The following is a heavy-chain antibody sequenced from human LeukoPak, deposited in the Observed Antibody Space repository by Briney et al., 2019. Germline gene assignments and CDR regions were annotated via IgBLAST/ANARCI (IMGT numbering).Heavy chain of an antibody. CDR3: AKDEYYYDSSGYY. V-gene: IGHV3-23*01. CDR1: GFTFSSYA. Sequence: GGSLRLSCTASGFTFSSYAMSWVRQAPGKGLEWVSAISGSGGSTYYADSVKGRFTISRDNSKNTLYLQMNSLRAEDTAVYYCAKDEYYYDSSGYYWGQGTLVTVSS. D-gene: IGHD3-22*01. CDR2: ISGSGGST. J-gene: IGHJ4*02.